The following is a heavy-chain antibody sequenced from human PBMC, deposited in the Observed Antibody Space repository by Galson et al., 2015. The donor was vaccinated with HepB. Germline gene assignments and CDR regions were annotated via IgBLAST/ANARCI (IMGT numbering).Heavy chain of an antibody. Sequence: SVKVSCKASGYTFTGYYMHWVRQAPGQGLEWMGWINPNSGGTNYAQKFQGWVTMTRDTSISTAYMELSRLRSDDTAVYYCAGEYSSSYYYGMDVWGQGTTVTVSS. CDR3: AGEYSSSYYYGMDV. CDR1: GYTFTGYY. V-gene: IGHV1-2*04. J-gene: IGHJ6*02. D-gene: IGHD6-13*01. CDR2: INPNSGGT.